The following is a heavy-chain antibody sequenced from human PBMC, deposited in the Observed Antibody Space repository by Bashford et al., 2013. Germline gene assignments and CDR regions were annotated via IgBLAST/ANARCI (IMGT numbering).Heavy chain of an antibody. J-gene: IGHJ4*02. V-gene: IGHV4-59*01. CDR2: IFYSGST. Sequence: SETLSLTCTVSGGSISSYYWSWIRQPPGKGLEWIGHIFYSGSTNYNPSLKSRVTISVDTSKNQFSLKLSSVTAADTAVYYCARDSNAFWSGYYTYFDYWGLGTLVTVSS. CDR1: GGSISSYY. CDR3: ARDSNAFWSGYYTYFDY. D-gene: IGHD3-3*01.